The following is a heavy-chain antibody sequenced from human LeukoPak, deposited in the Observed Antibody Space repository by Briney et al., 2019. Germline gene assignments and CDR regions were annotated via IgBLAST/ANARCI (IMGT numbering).Heavy chain of an antibody. J-gene: IGHJ4*02. V-gene: IGHV3-7*01. CDR1: GFTFSTFA. CDR2: IKQDGSEK. CDR3: ARDYALGSSSSGGPMAN. D-gene: IGHD1-26*01. Sequence: GGSLRLSCAASGFTFSTFAMIWVRQPPGKGLEWVANIKQDGSEKYYVDSVKGRFTISRDNAKNSLYLQMNSLRDDDTAVYYCARDYALGSSSSGGPMANWGQGTLVTVSS.